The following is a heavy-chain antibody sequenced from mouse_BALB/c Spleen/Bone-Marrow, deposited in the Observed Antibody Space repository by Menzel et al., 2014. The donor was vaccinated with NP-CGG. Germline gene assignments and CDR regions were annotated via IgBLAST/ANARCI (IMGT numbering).Heavy chain of an antibody. CDR2: INKASSTI. V-gene: IGHV4-1*02. CDR3: ARIGYYGMMDY. CDR1: GFDFSGYW. J-gene: IGHJ4*01. D-gene: IGHD2-3*01. Sequence: EVNVVESGGGLVQPGGSLKLSCAASGFDFSGYWMRWVRQAPEKGLEWIAEINKASSTINYRPSLKNQFIISRDNAKNTLYRQRSKVRSEYKAVYYGARIGYYGMMDYWGQGTSVTVSS.